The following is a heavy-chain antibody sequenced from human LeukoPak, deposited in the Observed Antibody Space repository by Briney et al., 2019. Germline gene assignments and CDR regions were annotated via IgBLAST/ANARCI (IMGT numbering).Heavy chain of an antibody. Sequence: ASVKVSCKASGGTFSSYAISWVRQAPGQGLEWMGGIIPIFGTANYAQKFQGRVTITADKSTSTAYMELSSLRSEDTAVYYCARVIRKQLWWNLYYFDYWGQGTLVTVSS. CDR3: ARVIRKQLWWNLYYFDY. CDR2: IIPIFGTA. J-gene: IGHJ4*02. CDR1: GGTFSSYA. V-gene: IGHV1-69*06. D-gene: IGHD5-18*01.